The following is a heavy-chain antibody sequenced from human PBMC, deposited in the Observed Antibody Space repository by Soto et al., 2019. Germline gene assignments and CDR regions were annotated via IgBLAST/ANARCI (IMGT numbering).Heavy chain of an antibody. Sequence: GRSLRLSCAAPQYTLSSNYMSLARQAPGKALERVSYISSSGRTIYYADSVKGRFTISRDNAKNSLYLQMNSPRAEDTAVYYCARNGYSSSWYFYDYWGHRTPVPVSS. V-gene: IGHV3-11*01. CDR3: ARNGYSSSWYFYDY. CDR1: QYTLSSNY. J-gene: IGHJ4*01. CDR2: ISSSGRTI. D-gene: IGHD6-13*01.